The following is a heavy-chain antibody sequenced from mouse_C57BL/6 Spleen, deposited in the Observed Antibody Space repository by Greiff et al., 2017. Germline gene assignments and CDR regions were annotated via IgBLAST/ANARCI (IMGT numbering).Heavy chain of an antibody. CDR3: ARGGGLRLQAWFAY. J-gene: IGHJ3*01. D-gene: IGHD3-2*02. V-gene: IGHV1-50*01. Sequence: QVHVKQPGAELVKPGASVKLSCKASGYTFTSYWMQWVKQRPGQGLEWIGEIDPSDSYTNYNQKFKGKATLTVDTSSSTAYMQLSSLTSEDSAVYYCARGGGLRLQAWFAYWGQGTLVTVSA. CDR2: IDPSDSYT. CDR1: GYTFTSYW.